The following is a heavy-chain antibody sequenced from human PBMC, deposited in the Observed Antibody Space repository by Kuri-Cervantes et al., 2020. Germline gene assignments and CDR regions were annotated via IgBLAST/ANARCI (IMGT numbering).Heavy chain of an antibody. Sequence: ASVKVSCKASGYTFTSYYMHWVRQAPGQGLEWMGIINPSGGSTSYAQKFQGRVTMTRDTSTSTVYMELSSLRSEDTAVYYCARARPNYDYVWGSYRYGYYFDYWGQGTLVTVSS. CDR3: ARARPNYDYVWGSYRYGYYFDY. V-gene: IGHV1-46*01. CDR2: INPSGGST. CDR1: GYTFTSYY. D-gene: IGHD3-16*02. J-gene: IGHJ4*02.